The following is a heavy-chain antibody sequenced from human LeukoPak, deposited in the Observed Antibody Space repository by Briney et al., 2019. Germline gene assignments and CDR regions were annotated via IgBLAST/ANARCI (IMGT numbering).Heavy chain of an antibody. CDR1: GFTFSTYS. Sequence: GGSLRLSCAASGFTFSTYSMTWVRQGPGKGLEWVSSIYPSGDSTFYADSVKGGFTISRDNSKNTLYLQMSSLRTEDTAIYYCAKDVVPDSGWDLDYWGQGTLVTVSS. D-gene: IGHD6-19*01. V-gene: IGHV3-23*01. J-gene: IGHJ4*02. CDR2: IYPSGDST. CDR3: AKDVVPDSGWDLDY.